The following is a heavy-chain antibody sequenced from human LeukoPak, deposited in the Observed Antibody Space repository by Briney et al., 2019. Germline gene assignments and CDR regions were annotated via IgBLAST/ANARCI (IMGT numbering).Heavy chain of an antibody. CDR2: INPNSGGT. Sequence: GASVKVSCKASGYTFTGYYMHWVRQAPGQGLEWMGWINPNSGGTNYAQKFQGRVTMTRDTSISTAYMELSRLRSDDTAVYYCAVTDTAMVIPFDYWGQGTLVTVSS. CDR1: GYTFTGYY. V-gene: IGHV1-2*02. CDR3: AVTDTAMVIPFDY. J-gene: IGHJ4*02. D-gene: IGHD5-18*01.